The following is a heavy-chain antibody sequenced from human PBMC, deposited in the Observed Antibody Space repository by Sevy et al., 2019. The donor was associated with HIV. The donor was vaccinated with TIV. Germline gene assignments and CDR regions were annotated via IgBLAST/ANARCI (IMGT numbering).Heavy chain of an antibody. V-gene: IGHV3-30*04. J-gene: IGHJ1*01. CDR2: ISFDGTNK. CDR1: GFTFSRFS. CDR3: ALERLSSDVAEYFQN. D-gene: IGHD1-1*01. Sequence: GGSLRLSCAASGFTFSRFSMHWVRQAPGKGLEWVATISFDGTNKHYADSVKGRFTISRDNPKNSLYLQMNSLRPEDTAVYYCALERLSSDVAEYFQNWGQGTLVTVSS.